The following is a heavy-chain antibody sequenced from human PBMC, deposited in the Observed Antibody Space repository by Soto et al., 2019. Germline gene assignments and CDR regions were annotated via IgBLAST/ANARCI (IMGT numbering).Heavy chain of an antibody. V-gene: IGHV1-3*01. CDR3: AREGGDIVVVPARFDP. J-gene: IGHJ5*02. CDR2: INAGNGNT. D-gene: IGHD2-2*01. CDR1: GYTFTSYA. Sequence: QVQLVQSGAEVKKPGASVKVSCKASGYTFTSYAMHWVRQAPGQRLEWMGWINAGNGNTKYSQKFKGRATITRDTSASTAYMELSSLRSEDTAVYYCAREGGDIVVVPARFDPWGQGTLVTVSS.